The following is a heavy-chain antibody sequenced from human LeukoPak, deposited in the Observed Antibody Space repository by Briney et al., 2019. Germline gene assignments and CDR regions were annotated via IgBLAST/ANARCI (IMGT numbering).Heavy chain of an antibody. CDR2: IKQDGSEK. CDR3: ARVLTAQRLHPDY. J-gene: IGHJ4*02. Sequence: GESLKISCKGSGYSFTSYWIGWVRQAPGKGLEWVANIKQDGSEKYYVDSVKGRFTISRDNAKNSLYLQMNSLRAEDTAVYYCARVLTAQRLHPDYWGQGTLVTVSS. D-gene: IGHD3-9*01. V-gene: IGHV3-7*01. CDR1: GYSFTSYW.